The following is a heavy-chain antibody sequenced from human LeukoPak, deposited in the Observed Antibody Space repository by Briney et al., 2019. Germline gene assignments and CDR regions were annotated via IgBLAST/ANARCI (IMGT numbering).Heavy chain of an antibody. J-gene: IGHJ3*02. Sequence: PGGSLRLSCAASGFTFSSYAMSWVRQAPGKGLEWVSAISGSGGSTYYADSVKGRFTISRDNSKNTLYLQMNSLRAEDTAVYYCAKEHYSGYDALGDAFDIWGQGTMVTVSS. CDR2: ISGSGGST. V-gene: IGHV3-23*01. D-gene: IGHD5-12*01. CDR3: AKEHYSGYDALGDAFDI. CDR1: GFTFSSYA.